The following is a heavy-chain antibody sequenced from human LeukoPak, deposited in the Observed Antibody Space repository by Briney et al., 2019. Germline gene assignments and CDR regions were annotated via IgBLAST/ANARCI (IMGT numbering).Heavy chain of an antibody. J-gene: IGHJ6*03. Sequence: SETLSLTCGVSGGSFSGHYWTWLRQTPGKGLEWMGEINHGGVTNYNPSLKSRVGISIDTSTNEISLNMSSVTAADTGIYYCARGRNWQTFYHYYMDVWGKGAPVTVS. CDR1: GGSFSGHY. V-gene: IGHV4-34*01. D-gene: IGHD1-14*01. CDR3: ARGRNWQTFYHYYMDV. CDR2: INHGGVT.